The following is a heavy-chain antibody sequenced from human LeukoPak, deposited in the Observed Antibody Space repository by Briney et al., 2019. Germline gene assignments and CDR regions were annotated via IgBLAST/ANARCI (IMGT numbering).Heavy chain of an antibody. J-gene: IGHJ6*02. CDR3: AREGTRILNYYYGMDV. Sequence: ASVKVSCKASGYTFTSYGISWVRQAPGQGLEWMGWISAYNGNTNYAQKLQGRVTMTTDTSTSTAYMELRSLRSDDTAVYYCAREGTRILNYYYGMDVWGQGTTVTVSS. V-gene: IGHV1-18*01. CDR2: ISAYNGNT. D-gene: IGHD2-15*01. CDR1: GYTFTSYG.